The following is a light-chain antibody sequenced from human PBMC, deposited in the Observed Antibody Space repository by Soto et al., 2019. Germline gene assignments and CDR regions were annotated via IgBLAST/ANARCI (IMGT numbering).Light chain of an antibody. CDR3: QQYHNWPFT. J-gene: IGKJ3*01. CDR2: DAS. Sequence: EKVMTQSPATLSVSPGERATLSCRASQSVNSNLAWYQQKPGQAPRLLIYDASTRATGIPARFSGSGSGTQVTLTISSLQSEDFAVYYCQQYHNWPFTFGPGTKVDIK. V-gene: IGKV3-15*01. CDR1: QSVNSN.